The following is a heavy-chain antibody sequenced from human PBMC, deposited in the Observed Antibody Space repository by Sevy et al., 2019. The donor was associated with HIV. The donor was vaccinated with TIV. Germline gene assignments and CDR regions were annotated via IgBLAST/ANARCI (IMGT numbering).Heavy chain of an antibody. CDR3: ARDRRFPTVVTSDAFDG. CDR2: ISAHNANT. D-gene: IGHD4-17*01. CDR1: GFTFTSYG. Sequence: ASVKVSCRASGFTFTSYGFIWVRQAPGQGLEWMGWISAHNANTNYPQKFLNRVTMTTDTSTNTAYMELRSLRFDDTAMYYCARDRRFPTVVTSDAFDGWGQGTLVTVSS. J-gene: IGHJ3*01. V-gene: IGHV1-18*01.